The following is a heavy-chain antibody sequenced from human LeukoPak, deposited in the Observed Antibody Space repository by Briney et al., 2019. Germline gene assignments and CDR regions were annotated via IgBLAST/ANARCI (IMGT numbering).Heavy chain of an antibody. CDR2: IKSDGST. Sequence: PGGSLRLSCAASGFTFSSYWMHWVRQAPGKGLVWVSRIKSDGSTNYADSVKGRFTISRDNRKNTLYLQMNSLRAEDTAVYYCARDGSAYNFDYWGQGTLVTVSS. D-gene: IGHD5-24*01. CDR3: ARDGSAYNFDY. V-gene: IGHV3-74*01. J-gene: IGHJ4*02. CDR1: GFTFSSYW.